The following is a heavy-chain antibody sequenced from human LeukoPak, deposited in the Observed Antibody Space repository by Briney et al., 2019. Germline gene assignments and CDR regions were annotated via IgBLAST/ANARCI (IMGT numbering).Heavy chain of an antibody. D-gene: IGHD3-22*01. CDR2: ISSSSSYI. CDR3: AKGEYYYDSSGYPPFDY. Sequence: GGSLRLSCGASRFSFSAYPMGWVRRAPGKGLGWVSSISSSSSYIYYADSVKGRFTISRDNAKNSLYLQMNSLRAEDTAVYYCAKGEYYYDSSGYPPFDYWGQGTLVTVSS. V-gene: IGHV3-21*01. J-gene: IGHJ4*02. CDR1: RFSFSAYP.